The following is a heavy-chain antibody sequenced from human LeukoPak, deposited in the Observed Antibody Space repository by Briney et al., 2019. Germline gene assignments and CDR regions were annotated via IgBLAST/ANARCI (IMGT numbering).Heavy chain of an antibody. CDR3: ARQPGSHGVFWFDP. CDR1: GFTFSSYS. J-gene: IGHJ5*02. V-gene: IGHV3-48*01. CDR2: ISSSSSTI. D-gene: IGHD3-10*01. Sequence: SCXXXGFTFSSYSMNWVRQAPGKGLEWVSYISSSSSTIYYTDSVKGRFTISRDNAKNSLYLQMNSLRAEDTAVYYCARQPGSHGVFWFDPWGQGTLVTVSS.